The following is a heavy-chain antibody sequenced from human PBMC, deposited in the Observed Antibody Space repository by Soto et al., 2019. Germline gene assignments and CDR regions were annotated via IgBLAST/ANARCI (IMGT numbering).Heavy chain of an antibody. D-gene: IGHD3-22*01. CDR1: GGTFSSYA. CDR3: ARDLFLYYYDSSGYYVFYDAFDI. J-gene: IGHJ3*02. V-gene: IGHV1-69*06. CDR2: IIPIFGTA. Sequence: VKVSCKASGGTFSSYAISWVRQAPGQGLEWMGGIIPIFGTANYAQKFQGRVTITADKSTSTAYMELSSLRSEDTAVYYCARDLFLYYYDSSGYYVFYDAFDIWGQGTMVTVSS.